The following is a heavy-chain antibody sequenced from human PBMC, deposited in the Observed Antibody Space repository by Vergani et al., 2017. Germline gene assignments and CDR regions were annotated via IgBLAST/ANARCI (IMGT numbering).Heavy chain of an antibody. J-gene: IGHJ4*02. V-gene: IGHV3-23*01. D-gene: IGHD3-16*02. CDR1: GFTSSSYA. Sequence: EVQLLESGGGLVQPGGSLRLSCAASGFTSSSYAMSWVRQVPGKGLEWVSAISGSGGGTYYADSVKGRFTISRDNSKNTLYLQMNSLRAEDTAVYYCANLGDYIWGSYRFDSYFDYWGQGTLVTVSS. CDR2: ISGSGGGT. CDR3: ANLGDYIWGSYRFDSYFDY.